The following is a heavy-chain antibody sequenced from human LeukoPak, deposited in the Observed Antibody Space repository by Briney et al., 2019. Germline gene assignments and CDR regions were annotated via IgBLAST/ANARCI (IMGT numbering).Heavy chain of an antibody. CDR3: ARVPPPSSNYGMDV. D-gene: IGHD2-2*01. V-gene: IGHV4-34*01. Sequence: SETLSLTCAVSGGSFSGYYWSWIRQPPGKGLEWIGEINHSGSTNYNPSLKSRVTIALDTSMNQFSLKVSSVSAADTAVYYCARVPPPSSNYGMDVWGQGTTVTVSS. CDR1: GGSFSGYY. J-gene: IGHJ6*02. CDR2: INHSGST.